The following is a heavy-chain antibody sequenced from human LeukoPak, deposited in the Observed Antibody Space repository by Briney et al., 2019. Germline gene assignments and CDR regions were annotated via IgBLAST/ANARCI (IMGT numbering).Heavy chain of an antibody. D-gene: IGHD5-12*01. CDR2: IYPGDSDT. V-gene: IGHV5-51*01. Sequence: GESLKISCKGSGCSFTSYWIGWVRQMPGKGLEWMGIIYPGDSDTRYSPSFQGQVTISADKSISTAYLQWSSLKASDTAMYYCARLGYSGYDSPGNYYYGMDVWGQGTTVTVSS. CDR3: ARLGYSGYDSPGNYYYGMDV. J-gene: IGHJ6*02. CDR1: GCSFTSYW.